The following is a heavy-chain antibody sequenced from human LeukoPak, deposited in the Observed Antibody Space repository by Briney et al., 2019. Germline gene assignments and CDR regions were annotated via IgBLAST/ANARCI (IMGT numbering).Heavy chain of an antibody. D-gene: IGHD3-9*01. CDR3: ARASYDILTGYLYMDV. CDR1: GGSISSVSYY. Sequence: SQTLSLTCTVSGGSISSVSYYWSWIRQPAGKGLEWIGRINTSGSTNYNPSLKSRVTISVDTSKNQFSLKLSSVTAADTAVYYCARASYDILTGYLYMDVWGKGTTVTTSS. J-gene: IGHJ6*03. V-gene: IGHV4-61*02. CDR2: INTSGST.